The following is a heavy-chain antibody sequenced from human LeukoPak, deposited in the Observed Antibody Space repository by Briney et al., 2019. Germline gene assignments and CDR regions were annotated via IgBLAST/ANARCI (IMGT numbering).Heavy chain of an antibody. J-gene: IGHJ3*02. CDR2: INPNSGGT. D-gene: IGHD3-22*01. V-gene: IGHV1-2*02. CDR1: GYTFTGYY. CDR3: ARVKPNYYDSSAYGTFDI. Sequence: ASVKVSCTASGYTFTGYYMHWVRQAPGQGLEWMGWINPNSGGTNYAQKFQGRVTMTRDTSISTAYMELSRLRSDDTAVYYCARVKPNYYDSSAYGTFDIWGQGTMVTVSS.